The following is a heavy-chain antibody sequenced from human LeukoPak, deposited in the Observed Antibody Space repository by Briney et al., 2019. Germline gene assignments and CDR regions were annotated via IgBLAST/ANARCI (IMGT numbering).Heavy chain of an antibody. CDR1: GGSISSGSYY. CDR2: IYTSGST. Sequence: PSETLSLTCTVSGGSISSGSYYWSWIRQPAGKGLEWIGRIYTSGSTNYNPSLKSRVTISVDTSKNQFPLKLSSVTAADTAVYYCARGLFYYDSSGYSNYFDYWGQGTLVTVSS. V-gene: IGHV4-61*02. J-gene: IGHJ4*02. D-gene: IGHD3-22*01. CDR3: ARGLFYYDSSGYSNYFDY.